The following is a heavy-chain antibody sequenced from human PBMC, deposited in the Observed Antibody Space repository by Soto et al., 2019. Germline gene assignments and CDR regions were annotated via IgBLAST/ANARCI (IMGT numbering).Heavy chain of an antibody. CDR3: ASGIQLWLRRINNGYSG. CDR1: EGTFSTYA. V-gene: IGHV1-69*12. CDR2: IIPMFGTA. D-gene: IGHD5-18*01. J-gene: IGHJ4*02. Sequence: VKLVQSGAEVKKPESSVKVSCKAPEGTFSTYAIIWVRKAPGQGLEWMGGIIPMFGTANYAQRFQDRVTITADESTNTVYMELSSLRSEDTAVYFCASGIQLWLRRINNGYSGWGQGTLVTVSS.